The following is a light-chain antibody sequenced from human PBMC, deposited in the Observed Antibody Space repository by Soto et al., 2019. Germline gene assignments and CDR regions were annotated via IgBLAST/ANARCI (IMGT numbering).Light chain of an antibody. CDR1: SSNVGSYKL. V-gene: IGLV2-23*02. CDR2: EVN. J-gene: IGLJ1*01. CDR3: CSSGGSPTYV. Sequence: QSALTQPASVSGSPGQSITISCTGTSSNVGSYKLVSWYRQHPGKAPKLMIFEVNKRPSGVSNRFSGSKSGNTASLTISGLKVEDEADYYCCSSGGSPTYVFGTGTKVTVL.